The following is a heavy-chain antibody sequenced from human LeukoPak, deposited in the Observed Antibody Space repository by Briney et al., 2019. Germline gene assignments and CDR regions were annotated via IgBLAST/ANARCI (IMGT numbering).Heavy chain of an antibody. CDR2: IKKDGSEK. Sequence: GGSLRLSCAASGFIFSRDWMSWVRQAPGKGLEWVANIKKDGSEKYYVDSVEGRLTISRDNAKNSLYLQMNSLRAEDTAVYYCAREQWELPRGTYYFDYWGQGTLVSVSS. CDR3: AREQWELPRGTYYFDY. V-gene: IGHV3-7*05. J-gene: IGHJ4*02. D-gene: IGHD1-26*01. CDR1: GFIFSRDW.